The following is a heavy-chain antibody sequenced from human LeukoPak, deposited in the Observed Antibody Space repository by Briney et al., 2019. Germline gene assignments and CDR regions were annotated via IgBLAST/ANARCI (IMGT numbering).Heavy chain of an antibody. CDR2: ISSSSSYI. V-gene: IGHV3-21*01. J-gene: IGHJ4*02. Sequence: GGSLRLSCAASGFTFSSYSMNWVRQAPGKGLEWVSSISSSSSYIYYADSVKGRFTISRDNAKNSLYLQMNSLRAEDTAVYYCARAVYYYDSSGPNDYWGQGTLVTVSS. CDR1: GFTFSSYS. CDR3: ARAVYYYDSSGPNDY. D-gene: IGHD3-22*01.